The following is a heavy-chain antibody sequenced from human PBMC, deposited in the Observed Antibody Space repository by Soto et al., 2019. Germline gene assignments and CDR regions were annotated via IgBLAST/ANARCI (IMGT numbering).Heavy chain of an antibody. CDR1: GFTVSSNY. V-gene: IGHV3-53*01. D-gene: IGHD3-9*01. CDR3: ARFRPVRYFDWLLLDN. CDR2: IYSGGST. Sequence: GGSLRLSCAASGFTVSSNYMSWVRQAPGKGLEWVSVIYSGGSTYYADSVKGRFTISRDNSKNTLYLQMNSLRAEDTAVYYCARFRPVRYFDWLLLDNRAQRTLDTGSS. J-gene: IGHJ4*02.